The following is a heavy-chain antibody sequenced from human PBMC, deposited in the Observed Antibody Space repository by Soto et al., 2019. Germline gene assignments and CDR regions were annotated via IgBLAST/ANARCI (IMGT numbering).Heavy chain of an antibody. CDR2: INHSGST. Sequence: SETLSLTCAVYGGSFSGYYWSWIRQPPGKGLEWIGEINHSGSTNYNPSLKSRVTISVDTSKNQFSLRLSSVTAADTAVYYCARQVGGVNWFDPWGQGTLVTVSS. J-gene: IGHJ5*02. CDR3: ARQVGGVNWFDP. CDR1: GGSFSGYY. V-gene: IGHV4-34*01. D-gene: IGHD3-16*01.